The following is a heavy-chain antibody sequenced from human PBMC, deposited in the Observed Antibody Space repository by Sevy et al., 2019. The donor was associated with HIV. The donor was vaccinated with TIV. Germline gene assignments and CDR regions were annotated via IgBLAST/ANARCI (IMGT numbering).Heavy chain of an antibody. V-gene: IGHV5-51*01. CDR3: ATSRSGYFDSSGYYIY. CDR2: IFPDDSDT. CDR1: GYSFTSHW. Sequence: GESLKISCQGSGYSFTSHWIGWVRHMPGKGLEWMGIIFPDDSDTRYSPSFQGQDTFSADKSINTAYLQWSSLKASDTAMYYCATSRSGYFDSSGYYIYWGQGTLVTVSS. D-gene: IGHD3-22*01. J-gene: IGHJ4*02.